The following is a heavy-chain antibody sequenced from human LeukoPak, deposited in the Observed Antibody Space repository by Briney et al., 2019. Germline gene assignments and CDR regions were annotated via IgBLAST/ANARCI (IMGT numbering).Heavy chain of an antibody. CDR1: GGSISSGGYY. CDR3: ARVHDYGGNTDAFDI. J-gene: IGHJ3*02. CDR2: IYYSGST. V-gene: IGHV4-31*03. D-gene: IGHD4-23*01. Sequence: SETLSLTCTVSGGSISSGGYYWSWIRQHPGKGLEWIGYIYYSGSTYYNPSLKSRVTISVDTSKNQFSLKLSSVTAAGTAVYYCARVHDYGGNTDAFDIWGQGTMVTVSS.